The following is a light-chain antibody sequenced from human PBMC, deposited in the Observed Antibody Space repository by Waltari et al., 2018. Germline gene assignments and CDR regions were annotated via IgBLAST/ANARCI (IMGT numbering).Light chain of an antibody. Sequence: EIVLTQSPGTLSLSPGARATLSCRGSQSISSSSLAWYQQKPGQAPRLLIYGASSRATGIPDRFSGSGSGADFSLTISRLEPEDFAVYYCQQYGSSPLYTFGQGTKLEIK. CDR1: QSISSSS. J-gene: IGKJ2*01. CDR3: QQYGSSPLYT. CDR2: GAS. V-gene: IGKV3-20*01.